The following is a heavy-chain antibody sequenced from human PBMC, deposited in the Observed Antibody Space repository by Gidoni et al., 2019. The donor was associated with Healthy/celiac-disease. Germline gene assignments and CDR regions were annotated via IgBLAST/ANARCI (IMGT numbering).Heavy chain of an antibody. J-gene: IGHJ5*02. V-gene: IGHV4-61*02. D-gene: IGHD3-9*01. Sequence: QVQLQESGPGLVKPSQTLSLTCTVSGGSINSGSYYWSWIRRPAGKGLEWIGRIYTTGSTNYNPSLKTRVTISMDTSENQFSLNLTSVTAADTAVYYCARELADWGYNWFDPWGQGTLVTVSS. CDR3: ARELADWGYNWFDP. CDR2: IYTTGST. CDR1: GGSINSGSYY.